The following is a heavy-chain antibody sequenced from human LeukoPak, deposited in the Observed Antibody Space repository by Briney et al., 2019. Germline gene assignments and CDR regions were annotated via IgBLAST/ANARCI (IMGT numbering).Heavy chain of an antibody. V-gene: IGHV3-23*01. CDR1: GFTFSSYA. J-gene: IGHJ4*02. CDR2: IRDSGSGT. D-gene: IGHD1-26*01. Sequence: PGGSLRLSCAASGFTFSSYAMSWVRQAPGKGLEWVSAIRDSGSGTHYADSVKGRFTTSRDNSKNTLFLQMNSLRAEDTAVYYCAKYGPQDSGSSHFDYWGQGALVTVSS. CDR3: AKYGPQDSGSSHFDY.